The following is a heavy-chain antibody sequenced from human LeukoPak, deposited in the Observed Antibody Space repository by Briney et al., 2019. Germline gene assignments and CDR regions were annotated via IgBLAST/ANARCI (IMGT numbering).Heavy chain of an antibody. D-gene: IGHD6-19*01. CDR2: INTDGTVT. CDR1: GFTFSDYW. Sequence: GGSLRLSCAASGFTFSDYWMTWVRQAPGKGLESVSRINTDGTVTTYADSVKGRFTVSRDNADNTMFLQMNSVRDEDTAVYYCATKQWLAPPPDSWGQGTPVTVSS. CDR3: ATKQWLAPPPDS. V-gene: IGHV3-74*01. J-gene: IGHJ4*02.